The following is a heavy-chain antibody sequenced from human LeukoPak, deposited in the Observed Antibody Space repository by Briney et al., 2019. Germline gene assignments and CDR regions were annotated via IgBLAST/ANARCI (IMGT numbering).Heavy chain of an antibody. CDR3: ARCRKGIAVAGPFDP. V-gene: IGHV3-11*01. D-gene: IGHD6-19*01. J-gene: IGHJ5*02. Sequence: GGSLRLSCAASGFTFSDYYMSWIRQAPGKGLEWVSYISSSGSTIYYADSVKGRFTISRDNAKNSLYLQMNSLRAADTAVYYCARCRKGIAVAGPFDPWGQGTLVTVSS. CDR2: ISSSGSTI. CDR1: GFTFSDYY.